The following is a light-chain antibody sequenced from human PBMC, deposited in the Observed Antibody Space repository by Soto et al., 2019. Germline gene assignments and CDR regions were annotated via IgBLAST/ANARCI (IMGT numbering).Light chain of an antibody. CDR3: SSYTSSSTLL. CDR1: SSDVGGYNY. CDR2: AVS. Sequence: QSALTQPASVSGSPGQSITISCTGTSSDVGGYNYVSWYQQHPGKAPKLMIYAVSNRPSGGSNRFSGSKSGNTASLTISGLQAEDEADYYCSSYTSSSTLLFGGGTKLTVL. V-gene: IGLV2-14*01. J-gene: IGLJ2*01.